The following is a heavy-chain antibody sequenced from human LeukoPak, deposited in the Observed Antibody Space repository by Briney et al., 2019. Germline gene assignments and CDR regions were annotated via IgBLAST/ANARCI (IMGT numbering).Heavy chain of an antibody. CDR3: ARVKEDSTNYYYYYYMDV. Sequence: PSETLSLTCTVSGGSISSHYWSWIRQPPGKGLEWIGYIYYSGSTNYNPSLKSRVTISVDTSKNQFSLKLSSVTAADTAVYYCARVKEDSTNYYYYYYMDVWGKGTTVTVSS. CDR1: GGSISSHY. J-gene: IGHJ6*03. CDR2: IYYSGST. V-gene: IGHV4-59*11. D-gene: IGHD2-2*01.